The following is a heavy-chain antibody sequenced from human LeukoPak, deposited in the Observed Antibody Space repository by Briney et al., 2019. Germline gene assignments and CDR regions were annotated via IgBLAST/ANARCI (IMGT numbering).Heavy chain of an antibody. J-gene: IGHJ4*02. CDR2: IYYSGST. D-gene: IGHD3-22*01. CDR3: ARQRDYYDTSGYDYFDY. Sequence: SETLSLTCTVSGGSISSYYWSWIRQPPGKGLEWIGYIYYSGSTNYNPSLKSRVTISVDTSKNQFSLKLSSVTAADTAVYYCARQRDYYDTSGYDYFDYWGQGTLVTVSS. CDR1: GGSISSYY. V-gene: IGHV4-59*08.